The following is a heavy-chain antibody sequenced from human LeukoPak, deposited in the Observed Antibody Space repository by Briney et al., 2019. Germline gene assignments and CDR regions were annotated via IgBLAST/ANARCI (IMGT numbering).Heavy chain of an antibody. V-gene: IGHV1-8*01. CDR1: GSTFISYD. D-gene: IGHD3-16*01. Sequence: ASVKVSCKASGSTFISYDINWVRQATGQGLEWMGWMNPNSGNTGYAQKFQGRVTMTRSTSINTAYMELSSLTSDDTAVYYCARLGEYSNWFDPWGQGTLVIVSS. J-gene: IGHJ5*02. CDR2: MNPNSGNT. CDR3: ARLGEYSNWFDP.